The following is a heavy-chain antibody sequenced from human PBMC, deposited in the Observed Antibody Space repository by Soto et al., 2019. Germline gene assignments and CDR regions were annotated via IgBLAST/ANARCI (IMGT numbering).Heavy chain of an antibody. Sequence: ASVKVSCKASGYTFTSYYMHWVRQAPGQGLEWMGIINPSGGSTSYAQKFQGRVTMTRNTSTSTVYMELSSLRSEDTAVYYCARVRVAGTEAYYYYGMDVWGQGTTVTVSS. CDR3: ARVRVAGTEAYYYYGMDV. D-gene: IGHD6-19*01. CDR2: INPSGGST. J-gene: IGHJ6*02. CDR1: GYTFTSYY. V-gene: IGHV1-46*01.